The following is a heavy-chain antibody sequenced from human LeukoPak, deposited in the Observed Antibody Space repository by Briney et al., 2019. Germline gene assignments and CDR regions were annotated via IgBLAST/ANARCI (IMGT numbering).Heavy chain of an antibody. J-gene: IGHJ4*02. V-gene: IGHV1-18*01. CDR1: GYTFTSYG. Sequence: GASVKVSCKASGYTFTSYGISWVRQAPGQGLEWMGWISAYNGNTNYAQKLQGRVTMTTDTSTDTAYMELRSLRSDDTAVYYCARDPGYCTNGVCYILPFDSWGQGSLVTVSP. CDR2: ISAYNGNT. D-gene: IGHD2-8*01. CDR3: ARDPGYCTNGVCYILPFDS.